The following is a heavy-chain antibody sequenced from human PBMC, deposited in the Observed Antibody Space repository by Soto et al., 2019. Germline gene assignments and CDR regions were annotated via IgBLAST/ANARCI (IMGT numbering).Heavy chain of an antibody. CDR2: ISSSGSTI. J-gene: IGHJ6*02. CDR1: GFTFSSYE. CDR3: ARRLYSNYAGEDGMDV. V-gene: IGHV3-48*03. Sequence: GGSLRLSCAASGFTFSSYEMNWVRQAPGKGLEWVSYISSSGSTIYYADSVKGRFTISRDNAKNSLYLQMNSLRAEDTAVYYCARRLYSNYAGEDGMDVWGQGTTVTVSS. D-gene: IGHD4-4*01.